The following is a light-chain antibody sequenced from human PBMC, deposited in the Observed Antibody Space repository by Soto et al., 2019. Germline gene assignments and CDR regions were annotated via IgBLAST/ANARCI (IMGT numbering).Light chain of an antibody. CDR3: QQYHNLWT. CDR1: QSIYSN. Sequence: IVMTQSPATLSVSPGERATLSCRASQSIYSNLAWYQQRPGQPPRLLIYRASTRATDIPARFSGSGSGTEFTLTISSLQSEDFAVYYCQQYHNLWTFGQGTKVDI. J-gene: IGKJ1*01. CDR2: RAS. V-gene: IGKV3-15*01.